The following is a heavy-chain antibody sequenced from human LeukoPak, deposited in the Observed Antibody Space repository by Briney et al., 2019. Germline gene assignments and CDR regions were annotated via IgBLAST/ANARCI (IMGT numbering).Heavy chain of an antibody. CDR1: GFTFSSYG. J-gene: IGHJ4*02. V-gene: IGHV3-74*03. CDR2: IDSDGSDT. Sequence: GGSLRLSCAASGFTFSSYGMHWVRQVPGKGLVWVSRIDSDGSDTPYADSVKGQFTISRDNAKNTLYLQMNSLRGEDTAVYYCARSVSGYSKFDYWGQGTLVTVSS. CDR3: ARSVSGYSKFDY. D-gene: IGHD3-22*01.